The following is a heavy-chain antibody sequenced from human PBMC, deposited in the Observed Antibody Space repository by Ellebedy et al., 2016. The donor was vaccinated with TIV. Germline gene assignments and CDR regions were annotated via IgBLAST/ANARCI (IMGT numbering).Heavy chain of an antibody. Sequence: GGSLRLSCAASELTVTSNFMSWVRQAPGKGLARVSTIAIDSTTYYADSVKGRFTISRDNSKNTLDIQMNSLGAEDTAVYYCARETYNDVDLKLWGIFDIWGQGTMVTVSS. D-gene: IGHD3-10*01. J-gene: IGHJ3*02. CDR2: IAIDSTT. CDR1: ELTVTSNF. CDR3: ARETYNDVDLKLWGIFDI. V-gene: IGHV3-66*01.